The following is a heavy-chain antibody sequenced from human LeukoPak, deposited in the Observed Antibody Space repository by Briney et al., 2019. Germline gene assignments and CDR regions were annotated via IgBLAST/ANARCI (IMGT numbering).Heavy chain of an antibody. V-gene: IGHV1-2*02. CDR2: INPNSGGT. CDR3: ARDHVVVVPAAMSRFYYYYMDV. Sequence: ASVKVSCKASGYTFTGYYMHWVRQAPGQGLEWMGWINPNSGGTNYAQKFQGRVTTTRDTSISTAYMELSRLRSDDTAVYYCARDHVVVVPAAMSRFYYYYMDVWGKGTTVTVSS. CDR1: GYTFTGYY. J-gene: IGHJ6*03. D-gene: IGHD2-2*01.